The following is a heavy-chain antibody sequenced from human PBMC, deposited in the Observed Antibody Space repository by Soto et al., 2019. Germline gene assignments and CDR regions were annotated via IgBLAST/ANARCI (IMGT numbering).Heavy chain of an antibody. CDR3: ARHRTLLIDY. J-gene: IGHJ4*02. D-gene: IGHD1-26*01. V-gene: IGHV4-39*01. CDR1: GDSISSSSYY. Sequence: PSETLSLTCTVTGDSISSSSYYWGWIRQPPGKGLEWIGSIYYSGSTYYNPSLKSRVTISVDTSKNHFSLKLSSVTAADTAVYYCARHRTLLIDYWGQGTLVTVSS. CDR2: IYYSGST.